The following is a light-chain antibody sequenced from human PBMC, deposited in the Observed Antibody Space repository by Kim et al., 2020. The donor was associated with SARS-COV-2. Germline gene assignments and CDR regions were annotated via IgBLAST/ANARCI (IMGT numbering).Light chain of an antibody. CDR3: QHYIRFPYT. Sequence: SAGVGVRVTSNCRASQNIDTYLAWYQQKPWKAPSLLIYQASNLQIGVPSRFSGGGSGAEFTLTISSLQPDDFATYYCQHYIRFPYTFGQGTKLEI. V-gene: IGKV1-5*03. CDR1: QNIDTY. J-gene: IGKJ2*01. CDR2: QAS.